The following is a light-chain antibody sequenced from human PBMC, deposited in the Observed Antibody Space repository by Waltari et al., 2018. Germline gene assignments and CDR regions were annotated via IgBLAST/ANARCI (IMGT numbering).Light chain of an antibody. J-gene: IGLJ2*01. CDR3: SSYTSSSTLI. CDR1: SADVGAYNY. CDR2: EGS. Sequence: QSALTQPASVSGSPGQSITISCTGTSADVGAYNYVSWYQQHPGEAPKLMIYEGSNRPSGVSNRFSGSKSGGTASLTISGLQAEDEGDYYCSSYTSSSTLIFGGGTKLTVL. V-gene: IGLV2-14*01.